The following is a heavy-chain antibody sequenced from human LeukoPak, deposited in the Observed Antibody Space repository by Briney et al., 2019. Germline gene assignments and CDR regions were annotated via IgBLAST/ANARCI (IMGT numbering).Heavy chain of an antibody. D-gene: IGHD3-22*01. V-gene: IGHV2-70*11. Sequence: RESGPALVXPTQTLTLTCTFSGFSLSTSGMCVSWIRQPPGKALEWLARIDWDDDKYYSTSLKTRLTISKDTSKNQVVLTMTNMDPVDTATYYCATGGSGYWSRYFQHWGQGTLVTVSS. CDR3: ATGGSGYWSRYFQH. CDR2: IDWDDDK. J-gene: IGHJ1*01. CDR1: GFSLSTSGMC.